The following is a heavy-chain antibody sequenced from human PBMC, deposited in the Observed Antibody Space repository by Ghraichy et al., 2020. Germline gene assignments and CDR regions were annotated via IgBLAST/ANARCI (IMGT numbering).Heavy chain of an antibody. Sequence: GGSLRLSCAASGFTFSDYYMSWIRQAPGKGLEWVSYISSSGSTIYYADSVTGRFTISRDNAKNSLYLQMNSLRAEDTAVYYCASRGGLHDYGDYVPTIDDAFDIWGQGTMVTVSS. CDR2: ISSSGSTI. V-gene: IGHV3-11*01. CDR1: GFTFSDYY. CDR3: ASRGGLHDYGDYVPTIDDAFDI. J-gene: IGHJ3*02. D-gene: IGHD4-17*01.